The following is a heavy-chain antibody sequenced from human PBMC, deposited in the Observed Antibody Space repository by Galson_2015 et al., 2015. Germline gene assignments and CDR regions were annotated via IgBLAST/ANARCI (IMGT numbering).Heavy chain of an antibody. Sequence: SLRLSCAASGFTFSSYWMHWVRQAPGKGLVWVSCINSDGSSTSYADSVKGRFTISRDNAKSTLDLQMNSLRAEDTAVYYCTSDLPWDWGQGTLVTVSS. J-gene: IGHJ4*02. V-gene: IGHV3-74*01. CDR2: INSDGSST. CDR1: GFTFSSYW. CDR3: TSDLPWD.